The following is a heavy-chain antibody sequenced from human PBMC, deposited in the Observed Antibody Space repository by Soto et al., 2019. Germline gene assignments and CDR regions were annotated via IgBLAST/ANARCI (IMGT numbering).Heavy chain of an antibody. CDR2: INHSGST. Sequence: QVQLQQWGAGLLKPSETLSLTCAVYGGSFSGYYWSWIRQPPGKGLEWIGEINHSGSTNYNPSLKSRVTIAVDTSKNQFSLKLSAVTAADTAVYDWARVLTEAVAGGGVLGYWGQGTLVTVSS. J-gene: IGHJ4*02. V-gene: IGHV4-34*01. D-gene: IGHD6-19*01. CDR3: ARVLTEAVAGGGVLGY. CDR1: GGSFSGYY.